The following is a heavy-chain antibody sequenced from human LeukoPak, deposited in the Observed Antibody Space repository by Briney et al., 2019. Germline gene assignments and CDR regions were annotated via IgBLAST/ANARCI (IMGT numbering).Heavy chain of an antibody. V-gene: IGHV3-30*02. J-gene: IGHJ4*02. CDR3: ARGGGGPYYGGNSVRFLDY. Sequence: GGSLRLSCAASGFTFSSYGTHWVRQAPGKGLEWVAFIRYDGSNKYYADSVKGRFTISRDNAKNSLYLQMNSLRAEDTAVYYCARGGGGPYYGGNSVRFLDYWGQGTLVTVSS. D-gene: IGHD4-23*01. CDR2: IRYDGSNK. CDR1: GFTFSSYG.